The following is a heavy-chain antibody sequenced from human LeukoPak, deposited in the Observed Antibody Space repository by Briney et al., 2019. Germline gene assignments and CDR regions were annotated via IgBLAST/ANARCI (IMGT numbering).Heavy chain of an antibody. D-gene: IGHD3-22*01. J-gene: IGHJ4*02. CDR2: IYYSGST. Sequence: SETQSLTCTVSGGSISSGDYYWSWIRQPPGKGLEWIGYIYYSGSTYYNPSLKSRVTISVDTSKNQFSLKLSSVTAADTAVYYCARDQSPTRSGYMRWGQGTLVTVSS. CDR3: ARDQSPTRSGYMR. V-gene: IGHV4-30-4*01. CDR1: GGSISSGDYY.